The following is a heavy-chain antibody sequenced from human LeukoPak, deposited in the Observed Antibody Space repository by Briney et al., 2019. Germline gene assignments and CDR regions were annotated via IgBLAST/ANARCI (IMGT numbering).Heavy chain of an antibody. CDR3: ARSPYYYDSSGYWNWYFDL. J-gene: IGHJ2*01. CDR1: GFTFSSYA. D-gene: IGHD3-22*01. V-gene: IGHV3-30-3*01. Sequence: PGGSLRLSCAASGFTFSSYAMHWVRQAPGKGLEWVAVISYDGSNKYYADSVKGRFTISRDNAKNSLYLQMNSLRAEDTAVYYCARSPYYYDSSGYWNWYFDLWGRGTLVTVSS. CDR2: ISYDGSNK.